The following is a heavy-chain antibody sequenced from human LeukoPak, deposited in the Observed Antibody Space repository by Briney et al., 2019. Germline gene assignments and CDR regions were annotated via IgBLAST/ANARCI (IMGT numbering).Heavy chain of an antibody. CDR2: INHSGST. V-gene: IGHV4-34*01. J-gene: IGHJ4*02. D-gene: IGHD3-22*01. CDR1: GGSFSGYY. CDR3: ARERGSYYYDSSGYYHGYYFDY. Sequence: PSETLSLTCAVYGGSFSGYYWSWIRQPPGKGLGWIGEINHSGSTNYNPSLKSRVTISVDTSKNQFSLKLSSVTAADTAVYYCARERGSYYYDSSGYYHGYYFDYWGQGTLVTASS.